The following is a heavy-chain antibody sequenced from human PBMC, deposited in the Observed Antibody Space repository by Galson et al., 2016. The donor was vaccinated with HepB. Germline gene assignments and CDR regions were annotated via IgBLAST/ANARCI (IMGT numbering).Heavy chain of an antibody. V-gene: IGHV2-5*02. CDR3: AQARCGGDCRSNYPSHYYYGLEV. CDR1: GFSLNTRGVG. J-gene: IGHJ6*02. Sequence: PALVKPTQTLTLTCTFSGFSLNTRGVGVGWIRQAPQKAPEWLALVYWDDDKRYSPSLRDRLTITKDTSKNQVVLTMTNMDPVDTTTYYCAQARCGGDCRSNYPSHYYYGLEVWGQGTTVTVSS. D-gene: IGHD2-21*01. CDR2: VYWDDDK.